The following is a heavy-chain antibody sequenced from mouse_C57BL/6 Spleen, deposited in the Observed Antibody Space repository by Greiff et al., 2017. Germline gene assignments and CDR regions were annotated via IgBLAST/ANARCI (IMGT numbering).Heavy chain of an antibody. CDR2: ISYYGSN. CDR1: GYSITSGYY. CDR3: ARGGAHFDY. V-gene: IGHV3-6*01. J-gene: IGHJ2*01. Sequence: VQLKESGPGLVKPSPSLSLTCSVTGYSITSGYYWNWIRQFPGNKLEWMGYISYYGSNNYNPSLKNPISIILDTAKNQFFLKLNSVTTEDTATYYCARGGAHFDYWGKGTTLTVSS.